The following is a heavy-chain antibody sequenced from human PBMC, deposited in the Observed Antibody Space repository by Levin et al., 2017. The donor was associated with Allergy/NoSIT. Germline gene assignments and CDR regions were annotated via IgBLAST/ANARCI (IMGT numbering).Heavy chain of an antibody. D-gene: IGHD3-9*01. CDR1: GFTFSSYA. V-gene: IGHV3-30-3*01. J-gene: IGHJ3*02. Sequence: PGGSLRLSCAASGFTFSSYAMHWVRQAPGKGLEWVAVISYDGSNKYYADSVKGRFTISRDNSKNTLYLQMNSLRAEDTAVYYCAQLVYYDILTGYYAANHDAFDIWGQGTMVTVSS. CDR2: ISYDGSNK. CDR3: AQLVYYDILTGYYAANHDAFDI.